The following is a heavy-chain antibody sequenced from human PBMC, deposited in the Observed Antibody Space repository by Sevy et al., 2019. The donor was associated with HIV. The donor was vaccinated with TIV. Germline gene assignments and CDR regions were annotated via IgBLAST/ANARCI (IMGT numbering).Heavy chain of an antibody. V-gene: IGHV3-21*05. J-gene: IGHJ4*02. Sequence: GGSLRLSCAASGFTFSDYDMNWVRQAPGKGLEWVSFISSRSSYIYYADSLKGRVTISRDNAYNSLFLQMHSLRAEETAVYYCARAVDYYDSGGLYYWGQGALVTVSS. CDR3: ARAVDYYDSGGLYY. CDR1: GFTFSDYD. CDR2: ISSRSSYI. D-gene: IGHD3-22*01.